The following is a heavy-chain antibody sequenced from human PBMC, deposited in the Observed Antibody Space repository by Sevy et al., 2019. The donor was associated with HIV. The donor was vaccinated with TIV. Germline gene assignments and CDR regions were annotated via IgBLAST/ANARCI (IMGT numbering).Heavy chain of an antibody. V-gene: IGHV1-2*02. J-gene: IGHJ4*02. CDR3: ARDRFIFGSGPPDS. D-gene: IGHD2-15*01. CDR1: GYTFTPYY. Sequence: ASVKVSCKTSGYTFTPYYMHWVRQAPGQGLEWMGWINPNSDGTNYAQKFQGRVTMTSDASISAAYMELTSLTSDDTAVYYCARDRFIFGSGPPDSWGQGTLVTVSS. CDR2: INPNSDGT.